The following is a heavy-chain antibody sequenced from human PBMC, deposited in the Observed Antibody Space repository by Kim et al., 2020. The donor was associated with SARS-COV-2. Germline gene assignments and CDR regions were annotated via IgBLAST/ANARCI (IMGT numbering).Heavy chain of an antibody. V-gene: IGHV3-48*01. D-gene: IGHD5-18*01. CDR2: ISSSGGTT. CDR1: GFTFSSYT. Sequence: GGSLRLSCAASGFTFSSYTMNWVRQAPGKGLEWVSSISSSGGTTYYADSVKGRFTISRDNAKNTLYLQMNSLRAEDTAVYYCARDQDYVDTAISCYYYYG. CDR3: ARDQDYVDTAISCYYYYG. J-gene: IGHJ6*01.